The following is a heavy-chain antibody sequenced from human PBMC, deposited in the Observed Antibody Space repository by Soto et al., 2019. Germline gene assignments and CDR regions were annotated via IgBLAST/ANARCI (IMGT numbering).Heavy chain of an antibody. CDR2: IWYDGSNK. CDR3: ARAPVGATTNWFDP. CDR1: GFTFSSYG. Sequence: GGSLRLSCAASGFTFSSYGMHWVRQAPGKGLEWVAVIWYDGSNKYYADSVKGRFTISRDNSKNTLYLQMNSLRAEDTAVYYCARAPVGATTNWFDPWGQGTLVTVSS. D-gene: IGHD1-26*01. J-gene: IGHJ5*02. V-gene: IGHV3-33*01.